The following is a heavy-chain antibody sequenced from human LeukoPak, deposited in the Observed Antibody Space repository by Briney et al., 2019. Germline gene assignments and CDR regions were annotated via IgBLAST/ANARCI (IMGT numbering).Heavy chain of an antibody. Sequence: GGSLRLSCAASGFTFDDYGMSWVRQAPGKGLEWVSGINWNGGSTGYADSVKGRFTISRDNAKNSLYLQMNSLRAEDTALYYCARDPEYCSGGSCFRYNWFDPWGQGTLVTVSS. CDR1: GFTFDDYG. V-gene: IGHV3-20*04. J-gene: IGHJ5*02. CDR2: INWNGGST. CDR3: ARDPEYCSGGSCFRYNWFDP. D-gene: IGHD2-15*01.